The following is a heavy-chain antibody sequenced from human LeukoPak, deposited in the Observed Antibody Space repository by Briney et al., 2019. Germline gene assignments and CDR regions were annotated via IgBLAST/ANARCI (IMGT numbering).Heavy chain of an antibody. V-gene: IGHV4-34*01. CDR3: ARGRHDITMIVVVMTSVSYYLDV. D-gene: IGHD3-22*01. J-gene: IGHJ6*03. CDR1: GGSFSGYH. Sequence: SETLSLTCAVYGGSFSGYHWTWIRQSPGKGLEWIGDINPSGSTYYKPSLKIRPNISVDTSKNQFSLKLRTVTAADTAVYYCARGRHDITMIVVVMTSVSYYLDVWGKGTTVTVS. CDR2: INPSGST.